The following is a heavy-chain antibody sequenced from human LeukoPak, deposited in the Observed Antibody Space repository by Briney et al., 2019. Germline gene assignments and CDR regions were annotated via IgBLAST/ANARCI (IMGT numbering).Heavy chain of an antibody. V-gene: IGHV3-23*01. CDR1: GFTFSSYW. CDR2: CSGCAISI. Sequence: GGSLRLSCAASGFTFSSYWMSWVRQAPGKGLEWVSGCSGCAISIFYGDSVKGRFTISRDNSNNTLFLQMDRLRAEDTAVYYCAKHRENFYFGSKGASADAFDIWGQGTLVTVSS. J-gene: IGHJ3*02. D-gene: IGHD3-10*01. CDR3: AKHRENFYFGSKGASADAFDI.